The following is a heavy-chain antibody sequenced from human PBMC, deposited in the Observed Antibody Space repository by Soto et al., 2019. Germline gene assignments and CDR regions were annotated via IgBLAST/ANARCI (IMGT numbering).Heavy chain of an antibody. J-gene: IGHJ6*02. V-gene: IGHV1-58*02. Sequence: ASVKVSCKASGYTFTNYAMQWVRQARGQRLEWIGWIVVGSGNTNYAQKFQERVTITRDMSTSTAYMELSSLRSEDTAVYYCAADYLSRYGMDVWGQGTTVTVSS. CDR2: IVVGSGNT. CDR1: GYTFTNYA. CDR3: AADYLSRYGMDV.